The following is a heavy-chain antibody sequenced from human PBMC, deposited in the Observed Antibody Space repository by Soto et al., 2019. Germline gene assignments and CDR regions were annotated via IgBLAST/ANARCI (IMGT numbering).Heavy chain of an antibody. D-gene: IGHD4-17*01. CDR1: GGSISSGGYS. CDR2: IYRSGST. CDR3: ARASYGDSVDY. Sequence: SETLSLTCAVSGGSISSGGYSWSWIRQPPGKGLEWIGYIYRSGSTYYNPSLKSRVTISVDTSKNQFSLKLSSVTAADTAVYYCARASYGDSVDYWGQGTLVTVSS. V-gene: IGHV4-30-2*05. J-gene: IGHJ4*02.